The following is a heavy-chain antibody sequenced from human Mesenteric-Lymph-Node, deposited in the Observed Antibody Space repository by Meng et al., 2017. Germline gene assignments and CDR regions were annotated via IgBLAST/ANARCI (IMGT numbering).Heavy chain of an antibody. CDR2: IKNKADGGAT. CDR1: GLTFSNAW. CDR3: TTLYRLDP. Sequence: VQVGESGGGLVTAWGALRLSCAASGLTFSNAWMSWVRQAPGKGLEWVGRIKNKADGGATDYAAPVKGRFTISRDDSKNTLYLQMNSLKTEDTAVYYCTTLYRLDPWGQGTLVTVSS. D-gene: IGHD2-8*01. J-gene: IGHJ5*02. V-gene: IGHV3-15*01.